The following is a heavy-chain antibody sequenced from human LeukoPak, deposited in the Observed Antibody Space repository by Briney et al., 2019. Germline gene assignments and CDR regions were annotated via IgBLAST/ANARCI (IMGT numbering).Heavy chain of an antibody. CDR3: AKDQYAEMATIRSFDY. D-gene: IGHD5-24*01. CDR2: IRYDGSNK. CDR1: GFTFSSYG. Sequence: GGSLRLSCAASGFTFSSYGMHWVRQAPGKGLEWVAFIRYDGSNKYYADSVKGRFTISRDNSKNTLYLQMNSLRAEDTAVYYCAKDQYAEMATIRSFDYWGQGTLVTVSS. J-gene: IGHJ4*02. V-gene: IGHV3-30*02.